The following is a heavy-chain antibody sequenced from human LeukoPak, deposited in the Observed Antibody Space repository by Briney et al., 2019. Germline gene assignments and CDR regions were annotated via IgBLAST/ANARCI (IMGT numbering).Heavy chain of an antibody. Sequence: GGSLRLSCAASGFTFSSYGMHWVRQAPGKGLEWVAVISYDGSNKYYADSVKGRFTISRDNSKNTLYLQMNSLRAEDTAVYYCARVYCSSTSCYTGAIDYWGQGTLVTVSS. CDR3: ARVYCSSTSCYTGAIDY. J-gene: IGHJ4*02. V-gene: IGHV3-30*03. D-gene: IGHD2-2*02. CDR2: ISYDGSNK. CDR1: GFTFSSYG.